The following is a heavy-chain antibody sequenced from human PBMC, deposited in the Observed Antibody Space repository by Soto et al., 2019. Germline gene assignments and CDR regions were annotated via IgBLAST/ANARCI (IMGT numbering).Heavy chain of an antibody. CDR2: ISAYNGNT. J-gene: IGHJ5*02. D-gene: IGHD3-10*01. CDR3: AREEGTYYYGSGPTPGWFDP. Sequence: QVQLVQSGAEVKKPGASVKVSCKASGYTFTSYGISWVRQAPGQGLEWMGWISAYNGNTNYAQKLQGRVTMTTDTSTSTAYMELRSLRSADTAVYYCAREEGTYYYGSGPTPGWFDPWGQGTLVTVSS. V-gene: IGHV1-18*01. CDR1: GYTFTSYG.